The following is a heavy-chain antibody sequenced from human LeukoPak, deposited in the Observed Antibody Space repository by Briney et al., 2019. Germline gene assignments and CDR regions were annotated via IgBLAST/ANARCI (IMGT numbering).Heavy chain of an antibody. J-gene: IGHJ4*02. D-gene: IGHD3-10*01. CDR3: AKDRRGFGFGGGNYFDY. Sequence: GGSLRLSCAASGFTFSNYDMYWVRQPTGKGLEWVSAINTAGDTYYLGSVKGRFTISRENAKNSLYLQMNSLRAGDTAVYYCAKDRRGFGFGGGNYFDYWGQGTLVTVSS. CDR1: GFTFSNYD. CDR2: INTAGDT. V-gene: IGHV3-13*01.